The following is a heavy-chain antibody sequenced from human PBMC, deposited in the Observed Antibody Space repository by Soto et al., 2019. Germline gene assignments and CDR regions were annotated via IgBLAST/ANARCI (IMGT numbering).Heavy chain of an antibody. V-gene: IGHV3-23*01. Sequence: PGGSLRLSCSGSGFSRSRDTMGWVRLAPGKGLEWVSAISGSGGSTYYADSVKGRFTISRDNSKNTLYLQMNSLRAEDTAVYYCANPLYGDYFFHYYYYGMDVWGQGTTVTVSS. CDR1: GFSRSRDT. J-gene: IGHJ6*02. CDR3: ANPLYGDYFFHYYYYGMDV. CDR2: ISGSGGST. D-gene: IGHD4-17*01.